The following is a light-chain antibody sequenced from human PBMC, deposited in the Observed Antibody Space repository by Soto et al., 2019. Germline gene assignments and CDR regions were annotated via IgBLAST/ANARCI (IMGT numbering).Light chain of an antibody. V-gene: IGKV3-15*01. J-gene: IGKJ4*01. Sequence: EIVMTQSPATLSVSVGEGATLSCRASQTVSSKLAWYQQKPGQAPRLLIYGASTRATGIPARFTGSGSGTEFTLTISSLQSEDFAVYYCQQYNDWPPQLTFGGGTKVEFK. CDR1: QTVSSK. CDR2: GAS. CDR3: QQYNDWPPQLT.